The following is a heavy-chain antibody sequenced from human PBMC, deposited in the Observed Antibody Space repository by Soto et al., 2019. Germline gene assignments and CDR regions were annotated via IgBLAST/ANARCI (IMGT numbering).Heavy chain of an antibody. Sequence: QVQLVQSGAEVKKPGSSVKVSCKASGGTFSSYAISWVRQAPGQGREWMGGIIPIFGTANYAQKFQGRVTITADESTSTAYMELSSLRSEDTAVYSCASIPNILTGSPFPFDPWGQGTLVTVSS. CDR3: ASIPNILTGSPFPFDP. CDR2: IIPIFGTA. CDR1: GGTFSSYA. D-gene: IGHD3-9*01. J-gene: IGHJ5*02. V-gene: IGHV1-69*01.